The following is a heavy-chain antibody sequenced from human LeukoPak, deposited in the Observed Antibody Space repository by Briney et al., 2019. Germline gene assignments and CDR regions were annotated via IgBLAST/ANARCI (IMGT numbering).Heavy chain of an antibody. CDR1: GFTFNSNW. J-gene: IGHJ4*02. V-gene: IGHV3-7*01. Sequence: GGSLRLSCVASGFTFNSNWMSWVRQAPGKGLEWVANIKQDGSEKYYVDSVKGRFTIPRDNAKNSLSLQMNSLRAEDTAVYYCARDKYYDRYFDSWGQGTLVTVSS. D-gene: IGHD3-22*01. CDR2: IKQDGSEK. CDR3: ARDKYYDRYFDS.